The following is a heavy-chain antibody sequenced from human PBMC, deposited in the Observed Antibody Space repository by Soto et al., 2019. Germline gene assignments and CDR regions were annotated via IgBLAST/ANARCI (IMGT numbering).Heavy chain of an antibody. D-gene: IGHD2-15*01. V-gene: IGHV4-39*01. J-gene: IGHJ4*02. CDR3: GKVLVGATGHTDSDS. Sequence: SETLSLTCTVSGGSIYRSGYFWGWIRQPPGRGLEWIGNIDYNGVTYSNPSLKSRVTISRDTSKNQFSLKLTSVTAADTALYYCGKVLVGATGHTDSDSWGPGTLVTVSS. CDR1: GGSIYRSGYF. CDR2: IDYNGVT.